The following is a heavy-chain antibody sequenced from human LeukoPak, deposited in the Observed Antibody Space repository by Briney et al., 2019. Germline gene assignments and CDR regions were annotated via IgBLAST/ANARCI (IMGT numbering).Heavy chain of an antibody. D-gene: IGHD2-2*01. J-gene: IGHJ4*02. CDR2: IYYSGST. Sequence: SSETLSLTCTVSGGSISSYYWSWIRQPPGKGLEWVGYIYYSGSTNYNPSLKSRVTISVDTSKNQFSLKLSSVTAADTAVYYCARDNARYYSDYWGQGTLVTVSS. CDR3: ARDNARYYSDY. CDR1: GGSISSYY. V-gene: IGHV4-59*01.